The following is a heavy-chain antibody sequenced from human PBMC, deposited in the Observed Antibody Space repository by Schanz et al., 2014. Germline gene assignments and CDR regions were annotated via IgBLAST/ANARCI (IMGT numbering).Heavy chain of an antibody. CDR2: ISARGEVS. D-gene: IGHD2-8*01. J-gene: IGHJ5*01. Sequence: EVQLVESGGGVVRPGGSLRLSCAASGFGFDDYAMNWVRQAPGKGLEWVSVISARGEVSKYSDSVKGRFIVSRDNSRATLFLQMDSLRAADTAFYYCAKWEDIVPEPEPMRGWFDSWGQGILVTVSS. CDR1: GFGFDDYA. V-gene: IGHV3-20*04. CDR3: AKWEDIVPEPEPMRGWFDS.